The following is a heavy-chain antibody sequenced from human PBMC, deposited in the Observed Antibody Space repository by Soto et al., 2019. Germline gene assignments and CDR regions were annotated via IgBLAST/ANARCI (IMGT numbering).Heavy chain of an antibody. V-gene: IGHV1-18*01. CDR3: ARGGIVVVTDGEVDDNWFDP. CDR1: GYTFTSYG. CDR2: ISAYNGNI. J-gene: IGHJ5*02. Sequence: QVQLVQSGAEVKKPGASVKVSCKASGYTFTSYGISWVRQAPGQGLEWMGWISAYNGNINYAQKLQGRVTMTTDTSTSTAYMELRSLRSDDTAVYYCARGGIVVVTDGEVDDNWFDPWGQGTLVTVSS. D-gene: IGHD3-22*01.